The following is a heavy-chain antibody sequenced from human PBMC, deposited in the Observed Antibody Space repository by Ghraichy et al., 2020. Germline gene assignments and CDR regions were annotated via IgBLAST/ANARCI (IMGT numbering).Heavy chain of an antibody. D-gene: IGHD4-23*01. CDR2: INHSGST. CDR3: ARGPRDYGGIPDAFDI. J-gene: IGHJ3*02. Sequence: SETLSLTCAVYGGSFSDYFWSWIRQPPGKGLEWIGEINHSGSTNYNPSLKSRVTISIDTSKNQFSLKLSSVTAADTAVYYCARGPRDYGGIPDAFDIWGQGTMVTVSS. CDR1: GGSFSDYF. V-gene: IGHV4-34*01.